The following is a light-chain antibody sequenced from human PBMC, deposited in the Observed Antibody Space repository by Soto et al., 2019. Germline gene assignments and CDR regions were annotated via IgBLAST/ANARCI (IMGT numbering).Light chain of an antibody. CDR2: GAS. CDR3: QQHANWPLT. V-gene: IGKV3D-15*01. Sequence: EIVMTQSPGTLSVSPGERATLSCRASQSVGRDLAWYQQKPGQAPRLLIYGASTWATGIPARFSGSGSGTDFTLTISSLEPEDFAVYYCQQHANWPLTCGGGNKGDIK. J-gene: IGKJ4*01. CDR1: QSVGRD.